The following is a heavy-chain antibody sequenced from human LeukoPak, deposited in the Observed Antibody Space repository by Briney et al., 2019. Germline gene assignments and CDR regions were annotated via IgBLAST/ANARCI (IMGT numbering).Heavy chain of an antibody. CDR1: GGSISSGGYY. D-gene: IGHD6-13*01. CDR2: IYYSGST. V-gene: IGHV4-31*03. CDR3: ASQSSGTIFDY. Sequence: PSETLSLTCTVSGGSISSGGYYWSWIRQRPGKGLEWIGYIYYSGSTYYNPSLKSRVTISVDTSKNQFSLKLSSVTAADTAVYYCASQSSGTIFDYWGQGTLVTVSS. J-gene: IGHJ4*02.